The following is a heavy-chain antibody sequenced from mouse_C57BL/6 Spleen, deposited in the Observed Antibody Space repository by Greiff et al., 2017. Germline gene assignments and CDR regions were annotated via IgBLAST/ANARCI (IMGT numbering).Heavy chain of an antibody. V-gene: IGHV1-26*01. J-gene: IGHJ3*01. CDR1: GYTFTDYY. CDR2: INPNNGGT. CDR3: AAPLYYGNYGFAY. D-gene: IGHD2-1*01. Sequence: VQLQQSGPELVKPGASVKISCKASGYTFTDYYMNWVKQSHGKSLEWIGDINPNNGGTSYNQKFKGKATLTVDKSSSTAYMELRSLTSEDSAVYYCAAPLYYGNYGFAYWGQGTLVTVSA.